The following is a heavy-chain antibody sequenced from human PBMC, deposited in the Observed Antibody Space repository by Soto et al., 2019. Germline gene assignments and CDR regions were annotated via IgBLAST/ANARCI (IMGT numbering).Heavy chain of an antibody. CDR2: IYYSGST. Sequence: SETLSLTCTVSGGSISSYYWSWIRQPPGKGLEWIGYIYYSGSTNYNPSLKSRVTISVDTSKNQFSLKLSSVTAADTAVYYCARGPGDYDYYYYYMDVWGKGTTVTVSS. V-gene: IGHV4-59*01. CDR1: GGSISSYY. J-gene: IGHJ6*03. D-gene: IGHD4-17*01. CDR3: ARGPGDYDYYYYYMDV.